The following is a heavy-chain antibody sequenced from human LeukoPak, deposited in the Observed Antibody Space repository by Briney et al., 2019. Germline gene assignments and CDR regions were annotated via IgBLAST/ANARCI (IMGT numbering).Heavy chain of an antibody. CDR2: ISWNSGSI. CDR3: ANHLACGSTSCPSFDY. J-gene: IGHJ4*02. D-gene: IGHD2-2*01. V-gene: IGHV3-9*01. CDR1: GFTFDDYA. Sequence: SLRLSCAASGFTFDDYAMHWVRQAPGKGLEWVSGISWNSGSIGYADSVKGRFTISRDNAKNSLYLQMNSLRAEDTAVYYCANHLACGSTSCPSFDYWGQGTLVTVSS.